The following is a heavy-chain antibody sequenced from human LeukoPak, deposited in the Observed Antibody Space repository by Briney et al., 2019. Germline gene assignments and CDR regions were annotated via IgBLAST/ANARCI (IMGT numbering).Heavy chain of an antibody. Sequence: ASVKVSXKASGYTFTSFDINWVRQATGQGLEWMGWMNPNSGNTAYAQKFQGRVTMTRNTSISTAYMELNSLISEDTAVYYCAKHLLRDYGGHGAFDIWGQGTMVTVSS. J-gene: IGHJ3*02. CDR3: AKHLLRDYGGHGAFDI. CDR1: GYTFTSFD. CDR2: MNPNSGNT. V-gene: IGHV1-8*01. D-gene: IGHD4/OR15-4a*01.